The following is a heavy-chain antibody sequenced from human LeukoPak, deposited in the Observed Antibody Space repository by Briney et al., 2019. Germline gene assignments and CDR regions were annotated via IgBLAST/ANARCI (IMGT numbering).Heavy chain of an antibody. CDR1: GGSISSSNW. CDR2: INQSGST. Sequence: SETLSLTCAVSGGSISSSNWWSWIRQSPGKGLEWIGEINQSGSTNYHPSLKSRVTISIDTSKNQFSLKLGSVTAADTAVYYCARGQFQEDLWGRGTLVTVSS. D-gene: IGHD5-24*01. J-gene: IGHJ2*01. V-gene: IGHV4-4*02. CDR3: ARGQFQEDL.